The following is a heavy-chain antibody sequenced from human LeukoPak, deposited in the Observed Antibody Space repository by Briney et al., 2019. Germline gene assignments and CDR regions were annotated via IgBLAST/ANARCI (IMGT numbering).Heavy chain of an antibody. Sequence: SETLSLTCTVSGGSISSYYWSWIRQPPGKGLEWIGYIYYSGSTNYNPSLKSRDTISVDTSKNQFSLKLSSVTAADTAVYYCARETVAKTFDPWGQGTLVTVSS. CDR1: GGSISSYY. V-gene: IGHV4-59*01. CDR2: IYYSGST. J-gene: IGHJ5*02. D-gene: IGHD6-19*01. CDR3: ARETVAKTFDP.